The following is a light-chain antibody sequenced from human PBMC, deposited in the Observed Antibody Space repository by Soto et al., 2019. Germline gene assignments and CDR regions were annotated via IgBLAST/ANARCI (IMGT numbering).Light chain of an antibody. V-gene: IGKV1-39*01. CDR3: QQANSFPLT. CDR1: QSISSY. J-gene: IGKJ4*01. CDR2: AAS. Sequence: DIQMTQSPSSLSASVGDRVTITCRASQSISSYLNWYQQKPGKAPKLLIYAASILQSGVPSRFSGSGSGTDFTLTISSLQPEDFATYYCQQANSFPLTFGGGTKVDI.